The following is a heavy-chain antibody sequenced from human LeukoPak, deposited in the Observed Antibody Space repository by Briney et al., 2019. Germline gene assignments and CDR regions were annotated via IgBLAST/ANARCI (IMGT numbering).Heavy chain of an antibody. Sequence: PSETLSLTCAVYGGSFSGYYWSWIRQPPGKGLEWIGEINHSGSTNYNPSLKSRVTISVDTSKNQFSPKLSSVTAADTAVYYCARAAWLDAFDIWGQGTMVTVSS. V-gene: IGHV4-34*01. CDR2: INHSGST. CDR1: GGSFSGYY. D-gene: IGHD5-12*01. CDR3: ARAAWLDAFDI. J-gene: IGHJ3*02.